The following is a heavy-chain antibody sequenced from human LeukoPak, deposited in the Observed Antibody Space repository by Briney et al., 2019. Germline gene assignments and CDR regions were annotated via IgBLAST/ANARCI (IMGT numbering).Heavy chain of an antibody. V-gene: IGHV4-30-4*01. D-gene: IGHD4-17*01. CDR1: GDSISSGDNY. CDR2: IDYSGST. Sequence: SETLSLTCTVSGDSISSGDNYWSWIRQPPGKGLEWIGYIDYSGSTSYNPSLKSRVTISVDASKNQFSLKLNSVAAADTAVYYCARATGYPWGQGTLVTVSS. J-gene: IGHJ5*02. CDR3: ARATGYP.